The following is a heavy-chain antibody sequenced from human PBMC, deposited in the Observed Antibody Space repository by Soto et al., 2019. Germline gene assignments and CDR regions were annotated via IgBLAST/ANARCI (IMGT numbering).Heavy chain of an antibody. CDR2: IYQNGDT. CDR1: GFPFSSGGYY. D-gene: IGHD2-8*01. Sequence: TSATLSLTCPVSGFPFSSGGYYWSWIRQEPGKGLEWIGYIYQNGDTSYNPSLESRITISVDKSRNLLSLRLNSVTAADTAVYFCVKNGAFALEHWGQGILVTVSS. CDR3: VKNGAFALEH. V-gene: IGHV4-31*09. J-gene: IGHJ1*01.